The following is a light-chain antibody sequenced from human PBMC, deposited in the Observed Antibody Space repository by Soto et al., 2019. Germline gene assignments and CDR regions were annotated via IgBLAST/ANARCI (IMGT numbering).Light chain of an antibody. V-gene: IGKV3-20*01. Sequence: EIVLTQSPGTLPLSPGERATLSCRPSQSVSSSYLAWYQQKPGQAPRLLIYGASCRATGTPDRFSGSGSGTDFTLTISRLEPEDLAVYYGQQYDTSPTLTVGGGTKVEI. CDR1: QSVSSSY. J-gene: IGKJ4*01. CDR3: QQYDTSPTLT. CDR2: GAS.